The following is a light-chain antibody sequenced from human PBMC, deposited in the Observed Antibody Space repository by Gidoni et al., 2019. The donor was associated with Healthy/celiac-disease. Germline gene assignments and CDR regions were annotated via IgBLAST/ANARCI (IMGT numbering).Light chain of an antibody. J-gene: IGKJ1*01. V-gene: IGKV3-11*01. CDR3: QQRSNWPPLT. CDR2: DAS. CDR1: QSVSSY. Sequence: EIVLTQSPATLSLSPGERATISCRASQSVSSYLAWYQQKPGQAPRLLIYDASNRATGIPARFSGSGSGTDFTLTISSLGPEDFAVYYCQQRSNWPPLTFGQGTKVEIK.